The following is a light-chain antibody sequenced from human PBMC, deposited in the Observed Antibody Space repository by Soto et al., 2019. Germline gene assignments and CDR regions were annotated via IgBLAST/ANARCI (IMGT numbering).Light chain of an antibody. CDR3: QHYNNWHPWT. CDR1: QSVSSN. V-gene: IGKV3-15*01. J-gene: IGKJ1*01. CDR2: GAS. Sequence: EIVMTQSPATLSVSPGERATLSCRASQSVSSNLAWYQQKPGQAPRLLIYGASTRAPGIPARFSGSGSGTEFTLIISSLQSEDFAVYYCQHYNNWHPWTCGQGTKVVSK.